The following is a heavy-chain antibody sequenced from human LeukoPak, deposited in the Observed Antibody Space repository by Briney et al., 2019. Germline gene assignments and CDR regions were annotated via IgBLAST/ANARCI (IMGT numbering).Heavy chain of an antibody. D-gene: IGHD2-15*01. CDR3: ARGWRGCSGGSCYHDAFDI. J-gene: IGHJ3*02. V-gene: IGHV1-46*01. CDR1: GYTFTSYG. CDR2: INPSGGST. Sequence: ASVKVSCKASGYTFTSYGISWVRQAPGQGLEWMGIINPSGGSTSYAQKFQGRVTMTRDTSTSTVYMELSSLRSEDTAVYYCARGWRGCSGGSCYHDAFDIWGQGTMVTVSS.